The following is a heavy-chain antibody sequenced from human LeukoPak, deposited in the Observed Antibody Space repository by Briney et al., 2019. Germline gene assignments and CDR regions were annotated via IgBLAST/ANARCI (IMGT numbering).Heavy chain of an antibody. CDR3: ARDKSGIYNYCYGL. V-gene: IGHV3-30*19. CDR2: ISYDGSNK. CDR1: GFYYRNYA. J-gene: IGHJ1*01. Sequence: GGSLRLYCAPLGFYYRNYALHAVDPAPRKGVQRLAVISYDGSNKYYADAVKGRFTSSRDNSKNSLYLQMNSLRAEDTAVYYCARDKSGIYNYCYGLWGQGTLVAGAS. D-gene: IGHD5-18*01.